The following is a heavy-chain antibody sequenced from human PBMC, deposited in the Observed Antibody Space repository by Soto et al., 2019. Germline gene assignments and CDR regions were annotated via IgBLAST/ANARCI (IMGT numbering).Heavy chain of an antibody. CDR2: LSYDGSNE. D-gene: IGHD3-10*01. J-gene: IGHJ6*03. CDR1: GFTFSSYG. V-gene: IGHV3-33*05. CDR3: AKWFGEPYYYYFYMDV. Sequence: QVQLVESGGGVVQPGTSLRLSCAASGFTFSSYGLHWVRQAPGKGLEWVAVLSYDGSNEFYGYSVKGRFTISRDNSKTTLYLQMNSLRAEDTAVYYCAKWFGEPYYYYFYMDVWGKGTTVTVSS.